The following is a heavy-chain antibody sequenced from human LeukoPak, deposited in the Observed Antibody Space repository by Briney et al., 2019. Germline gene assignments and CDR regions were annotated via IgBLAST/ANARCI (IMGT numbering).Heavy chain of an antibody. CDR3: ARDDTIFGVVIRHAFDI. D-gene: IGHD3-3*01. V-gene: IGHV3-30*04. Sequence: GKSLRLSCSASGFTFRDYAMHWVRQAPGKGLEWVAVISYDERNKYYGDSVKGRFTVSRDNSKNTLYLQMNSLRSEDSAVYYCARDDTIFGVVIRHAFDIWGQGTMVTVSS. CDR2: ISYDERNK. J-gene: IGHJ3*02. CDR1: GFTFRDYA.